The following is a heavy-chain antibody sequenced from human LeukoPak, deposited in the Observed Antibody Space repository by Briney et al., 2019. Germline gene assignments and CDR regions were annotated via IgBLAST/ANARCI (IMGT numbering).Heavy chain of an antibody. D-gene: IGHD6-19*01. CDR1: GGYIRIGGYL. J-gene: IGHJ4*02. CDR3: ASSLISSGWYYFDY. V-gene: IGHV4-31*03. CDR2: IYYSGST. Sequence: PAEPLPLTCTVSGGYIRIGGYLYPWVCQHPGKGVEGFGYIYYSGSTYCNPSLKSRVTISVDTSKNQFSLKLSSVTAADTAVYYCASSLISSGWYYFDYWGQGTLVTVSS.